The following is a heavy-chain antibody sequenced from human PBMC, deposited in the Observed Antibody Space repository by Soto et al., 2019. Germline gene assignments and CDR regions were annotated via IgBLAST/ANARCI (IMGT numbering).Heavy chain of an antibody. Sequence: QVQLVQSGAEVKKPGSSVKVSCKASGGTFSSYAISWVRQAPGQGLEWMGGIIPIFGTANYAQKFQGRVTITADESTSTAYMELSSLRSEHTAVYYCARVSVLMVYAMGSYFDYWGQGTLVTVSS. D-gene: IGHD2-8*01. J-gene: IGHJ4*02. V-gene: IGHV1-69*01. CDR1: GGTFSSYA. CDR3: ARVSVLMVYAMGSYFDY. CDR2: IIPIFGTA.